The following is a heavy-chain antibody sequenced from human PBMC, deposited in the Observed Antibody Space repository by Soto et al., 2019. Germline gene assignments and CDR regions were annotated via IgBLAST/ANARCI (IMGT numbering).Heavy chain of an antibody. CDR1: GGSFSGYY. D-gene: IGHD2-2*01. CDR2: INHSGST. V-gene: IGHV4-34*01. CDR3: ARGLRKCTSCYDYGMDV. J-gene: IGHJ6*02. Sequence: QVQLQQWGAGLLKPSETLSLTCAVYGGSFSGYYWSWIRQPLGKGLEWIGEINHSGSTNYNPSLDSRVTLSVDTSKNQSALKLSSVTAADTAVYYCARGLRKCTSCYDYGMDVWGQGTTVTVSS.